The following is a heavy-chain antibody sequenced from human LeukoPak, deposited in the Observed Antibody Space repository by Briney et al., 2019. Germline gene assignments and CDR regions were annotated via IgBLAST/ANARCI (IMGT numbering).Heavy chain of an antibody. Sequence: GGSLRLSCAASGFTFSSYAMSWVRQAPGKGLEWVAFIRYDGSDKYYTDSVKGRFTISRDNSNNTLYLQMNSLRAEDTAVYYCARGGHSSGWYYYYYMDVWGKGTTVTVSS. V-gene: IGHV3-30*02. CDR3: ARGGHSSGWYYYYYMDV. D-gene: IGHD6-19*01. CDR2: IRYDGSDK. J-gene: IGHJ6*03. CDR1: GFTFSSYA.